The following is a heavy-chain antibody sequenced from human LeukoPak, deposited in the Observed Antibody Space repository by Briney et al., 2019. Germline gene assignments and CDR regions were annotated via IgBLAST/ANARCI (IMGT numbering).Heavy chain of an antibody. CDR1: GFAFSSYE. CDR3: ARDQIYCSGGYCYFDY. D-gene: IGHD2-15*01. Sequence: GGSLRLSCAASGFAFSSYEMNWVRQAPGKGLEWVSHISSSGNTIYYADSVKGRFTISRDSAKNTLYLQMNSLRVEDSAVYYCARDQIYCSGGYCYFDYWGQGTLVTVSS. V-gene: IGHV3-48*03. J-gene: IGHJ4*02. CDR2: ISSSGNTI.